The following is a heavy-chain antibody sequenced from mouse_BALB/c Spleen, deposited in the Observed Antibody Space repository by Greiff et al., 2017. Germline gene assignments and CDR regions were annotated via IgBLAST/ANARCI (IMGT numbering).Heavy chain of an antibody. Sequence: EVKVIESGGGLVQPGGSLKLSCAASGFDFSRYWMSWVRQAPGKGLEWIGEINPDSSTINYTPSLKDKFIISRDNAKNTLYLQMSKVRSEDTALYYCARRTTVVEDWFAYWGQGTLVTVSA. J-gene: IGHJ3*01. V-gene: IGHV4-1*02. CDR3: ARRTTVVEDWFAY. CDR1: GFDFSRYW. D-gene: IGHD1-1*01. CDR2: INPDSSTI.